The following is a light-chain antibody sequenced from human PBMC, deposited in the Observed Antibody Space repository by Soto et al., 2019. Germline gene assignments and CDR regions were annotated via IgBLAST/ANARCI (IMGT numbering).Light chain of an antibody. CDR2: DAS. CDR1: QNIHTN. CDR3: QQRSNWPSIT. Sequence: TQSPPTLSASVGDRVTLTCRASQNIHTNLAWYQQKPGQAPRLLIYDASNRATGIPARFSGSGSGTDFTLTINSLDPEDFAVYYCQQRSNWPSITFGQGTRLEI. V-gene: IGKV3-11*01. J-gene: IGKJ5*01.